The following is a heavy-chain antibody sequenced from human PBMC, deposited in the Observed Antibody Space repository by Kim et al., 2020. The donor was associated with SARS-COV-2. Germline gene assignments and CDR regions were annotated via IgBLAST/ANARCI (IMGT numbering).Heavy chain of an antibody. CDR1: GFTFSDYY. D-gene: IGHD2-2*01. CDR2: ISSSGSTI. V-gene: IGHV3-11*01. J-gene: IGHJ4*02. CDR3: ARAEERYCSSTSCSERAADYFDY. Sequence: GGSLRLSCAASGFTFSDYYMSWIRQAPGKGLEWVSYISSSGSTIYYADSVKGRFTISRDNAKNSLYLQMNSLRAEDTAVYYCARAEERYCSSTSCSERAADYFDYWGQGTLVTVSS.